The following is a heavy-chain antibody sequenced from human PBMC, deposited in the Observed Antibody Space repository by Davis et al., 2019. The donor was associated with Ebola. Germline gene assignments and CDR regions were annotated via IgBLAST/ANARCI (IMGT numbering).Heavy chain of an antibody. D-gene: IGHD6-13*01. J-gene: IGHJ5*02. Sequence: ASVKVSCKASGGTFSSYAISWVRQAPGQGLEWMGWINPNSGGTNYAQKFQGWVTMTRDTSISTAYMELSRLRSDDTAVYYCAREMPPMGSSRPWFDPWGQGTLVTVSS. CDR2: INPNSGGT. CDR3: AREMPPMGSSRPWFDP. CDR1: GGTFSSYA. V-gene: IGHV1-2*04.